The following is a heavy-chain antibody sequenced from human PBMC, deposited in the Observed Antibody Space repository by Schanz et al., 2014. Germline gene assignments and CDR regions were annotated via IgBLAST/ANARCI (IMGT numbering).Heavy chain of an antibody. V-gene: IGHV3-9*01. CDR1: GFIFEDYA. CDR3: ARAPGANASPYYFDY. J-gene: IGHJ4*02. Sequence: EVQVVESGGGLVQPGRSLRLSCAASGFIFEDYAMYWVRQAPGKGLEWVSGISWNSYSLLYADSVQGRFTISRDNAKNSLYLQMNSLRHDDTAFYYCARAPGANASPYYFDYWGQGSLVTVSS. CDR2: ISWNSYSL. D-gene: IGHD2-8*01.